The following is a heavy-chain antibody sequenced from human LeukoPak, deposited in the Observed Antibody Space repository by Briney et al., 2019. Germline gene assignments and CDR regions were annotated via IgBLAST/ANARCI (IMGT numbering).Heavy chain of an antibody. Sequence: PGRSLRLSCAASGFTFSSYGMHWVRQAPGKGLEWVAVIWYDGSNKYYADSVKGRFTISRDNSKNTLYLQMNSLRAEDTAVYYRAKEGYYGSGSYYMDVWGKGTTVTVSS. CDR3: AKEGYYGSGSYYMDV. CDR1: GFTFSSYG. CDR2: IWYDGSNK. J-gene: IGHJ6*03. D-gene: IGHD3-10*01. V-gene: IGHV3-33*06.